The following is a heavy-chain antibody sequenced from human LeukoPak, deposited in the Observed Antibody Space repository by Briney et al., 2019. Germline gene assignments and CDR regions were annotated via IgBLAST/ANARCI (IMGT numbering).Heavy chain of an antibody. J-gene: IGHJ4*02. CDR3: ARRGSGWYWDS. Sequence: PSETLSLTCAVSGGSISSSSYYWGWIRQPPGKGLEWIGNIYYSGSTYYNPSLKSRVTISVDTSKNQFSLKLSSVTAADTTIYYCARRGSGWYWDSWGQGTLVTVSS. V-gene: IGHV4-39*01. CDR2: IYYSGST. CDR1: GGSISSSSYY. D-gene: IGHD6-19*01.